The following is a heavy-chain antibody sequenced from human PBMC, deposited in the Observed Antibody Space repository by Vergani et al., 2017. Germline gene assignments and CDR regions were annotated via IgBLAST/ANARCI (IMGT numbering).Heavy chain of an antibody. J-gene: IGHJ5*02. CDR3: ARVASGHRVWFDP. CDR2: INHSGST. V-gene: IGHV4-34*01. Sequence: QVQLQQWGAGLLKPSETLSLTCAVYGGSSSGYYWSWIRQPPGKGLEWIGEINHSGSTNYNPSLKSRVTISVDTSKNQFSLKLSSVTAADTAVYYCARVASGHRVWFDPWGQGTLVTVSS. D-gene: IGHD3-10*01. CDR1: GGSSSGYY.